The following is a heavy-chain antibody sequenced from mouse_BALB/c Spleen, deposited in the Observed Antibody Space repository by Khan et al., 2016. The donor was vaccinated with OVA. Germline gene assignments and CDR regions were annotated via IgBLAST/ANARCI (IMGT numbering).Heavy chain of an antibody. CDR2: ISPGSGDT. CDR3: ARRNYFGYTFAY. D-gene: IGHD1-2*01. CDR1: GYTFTDYY. Sequence: QVQLKESGAELARPGASVKLSCKASGYTFTDYYINWVKLRTGQGLEWIGEISPGSGDTYYNERFKGKATLTADKSSSTAYMQRNSLTSEASAVYFCARRNYFGYTFAYWGQGTLVTVSA. J-gene: IGHJ3*01. V-gene: IGHV1-77*01.